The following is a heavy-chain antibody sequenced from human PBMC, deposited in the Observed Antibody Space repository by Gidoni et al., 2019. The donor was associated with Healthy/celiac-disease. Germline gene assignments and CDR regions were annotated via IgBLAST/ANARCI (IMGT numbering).Heavy chain of an antibody. CDR2: ISGSSSYI. V-gene: IGHV3-21*01. Sequence: EVQLVESGGGLVKPGGALRLSCAASGFTFSSYSMNWVRQAPGKGLEWVSSISGSSSYIYYADSVKGRFTISRYNAKNSLYLQMNSLRAEDTAVYYCARSVGSSDCSSTSCYAGGLNYFDYWGQGTLVTVSS. CDR3: ARSVGSSDCSSTSCYAGGLNYFDY. J-gene: IGHJ4*02. CDR1: GFTFSSYS. D-gene: IGHD2-2*01.